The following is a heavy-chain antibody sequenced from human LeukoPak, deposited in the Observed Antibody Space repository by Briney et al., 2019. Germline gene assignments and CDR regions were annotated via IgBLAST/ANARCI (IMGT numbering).Heavy chain of an antibody. CDR2: ISFDESSE. CDR1: GFTFSNYG. D-gene: IGHD5-12*01. CDR3: AKEVGYGSPYFDY. Sequence: GGSLRLSCAASGFTFSNYGMHWVRQAPGKGPEWVALISFDESSEYYADSVKGRFSISRDNSKNTLYLQMNNARVDDTAVYYCAKEVGYGSPYFDYWGQGTLVTVSS. V-gene: IGHV3-30*18. J-gene: IGHJ4*02.